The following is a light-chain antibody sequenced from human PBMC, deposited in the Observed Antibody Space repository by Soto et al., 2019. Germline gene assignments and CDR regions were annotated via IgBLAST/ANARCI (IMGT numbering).Light chain of an antibody. V-gene: IGLV2-8*01. CDR3: SSYAGSNIVV. CDR1: SSDVGGYNY. J-gene: IGLJ2*01. CDR2: EVS. Sequence: QSALTQPPSASGSPGQSVTISCTGTSSDVGGYNYVSWYQQHPGKAPKLMIYEVSKRPSGVPDRFSGSKSGNTASLTVSGLRAEDEDDYYCSSYAGSNIVVFGGGTKLTVL.